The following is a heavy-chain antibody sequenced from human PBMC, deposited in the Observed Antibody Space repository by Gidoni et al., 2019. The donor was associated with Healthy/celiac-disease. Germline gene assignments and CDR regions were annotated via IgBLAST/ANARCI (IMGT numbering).Heavy chain of an antibody. V-gene: IGHV2-5*02. CDR3: AHSHLREYQLLSDFDY. J-gene: IGHJ4*02. CDR1: GFSLRTSGVG. Sequence: GSGPTLVKPTQTLTLTGTFSGFSLRTSGVGVGWIRQPPGKALEWLALIYWDDDKRYSPSLKSRLTITKDTSKNQVVLTMTNMDPVDTATYYCAHSHLREYQLLSDFDYWGQGTLVTVSS. D-gene: IGHD2-2*01. CDR2: IYWDDDK.